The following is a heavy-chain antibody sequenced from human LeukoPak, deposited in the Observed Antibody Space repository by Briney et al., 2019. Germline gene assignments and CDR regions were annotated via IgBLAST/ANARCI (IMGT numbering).Heavy chain of an antibody. CDR2: INHSGST. Sequence: SETLSLTCAVYGGSFSGYYWSWIRQPPGKGLEWIGEINHSGSTNYNPSLKSRVTISVDTSKNQFSLKLSSVTAADTAVYYCARGLRGSRFDYWGQGTLVTASS. CDR1: GGSFSGYY. J-gene: IGHJ4*02. D-gene: IGHD2-15*01. CDR3: ARGLRGSRFDY. V-gene: IGHV4-34*01.